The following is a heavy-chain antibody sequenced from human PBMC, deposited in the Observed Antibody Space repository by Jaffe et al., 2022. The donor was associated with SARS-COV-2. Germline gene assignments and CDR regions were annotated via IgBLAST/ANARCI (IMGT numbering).Heavy chain of an antibody. CDR1: RFIFRNYD. D-gene: IGHD1-26*01. CDR3: ATSGGGSYFPLDY. CDR2: ISGSGEST. J-gene: IGHJ4*02. V-gene: IGHV3-23*01. Sequence: EVQLLESGGGLVQPGGSLRLSCAASRFIFRNYDMNWVRQAPGKGLEWVSAISGSGESTYYVDSVKGRFTISRDNSKNTLYLRMNSLRDEDTAIYYCATSGGGSYFPLDYWGQGTLVSVSS.